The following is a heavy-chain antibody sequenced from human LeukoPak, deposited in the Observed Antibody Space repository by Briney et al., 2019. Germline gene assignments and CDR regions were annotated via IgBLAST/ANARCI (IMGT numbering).Heavy chain of an antibody. J-gene: IGHJ4*02. CDR2: IYYSGST. CDR3: ARGFSRRIFDY. Sequence: TSETLSLTCTVSGGSISSYYWSWIRQPPGKGLEWIGYIYYSGSTNYNPSLKSRLTISVDTSKNQFSLKLSSVTAADTAVYYCARGFSRRIFDYWGQGTLVTVSS. CDR1: GGSISSYY. V-gene: IGHV4-59*08.